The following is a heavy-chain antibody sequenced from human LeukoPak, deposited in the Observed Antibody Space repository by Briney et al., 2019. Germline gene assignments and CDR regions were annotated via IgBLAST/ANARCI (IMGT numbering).Heavy chain of an antibody. V-gene: IGHV3-11*04. CDR2: ISSSGSTI. J-gene: IGHJ6*03. Sequence: GGSLRLSCTASGFTFGDYAMSWIRQAPGKGLEWVSYISSSGSTIYYADSVKGRFTISRDNAKNSLYLQMNSLRAEDTAVYYCARVVAATDYYYYYYMDVWGKGTTVTVSS. D-gene: IGHD2-15*01. CDR3: ARVVAATDYYYYYYMDV. CDR1: GFTFGDYA.